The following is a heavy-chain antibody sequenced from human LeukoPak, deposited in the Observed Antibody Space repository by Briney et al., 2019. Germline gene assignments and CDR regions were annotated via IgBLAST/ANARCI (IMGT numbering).Heavy chain of an antibody. D-gene: IGHD3-9*01. V-gene: IGHV4-30-4*08. CDR1: GGSISSGDYY. Sequence: KASETLSLTCTVSGGSISSGDYYWSWIRQPPGKGLEWIGYIYYSGSTYYNPSLKSRVTISVDKSKNEVSLKLTSVTAADTAVYFCARDERRNDILIGLSYWGQGILVTVSS. J-gene: IGHJ4*02. CDR2: IYYSGST. CDR3: ARDERRNDILIGLSY.